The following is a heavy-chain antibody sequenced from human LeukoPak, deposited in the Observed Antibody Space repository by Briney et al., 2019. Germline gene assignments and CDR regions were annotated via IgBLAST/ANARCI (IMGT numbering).Heavy chain of an antibody. J-gene: IGHJ4*02. Sequence: SETLSLTCTVYGGSISSYYWSWIRQPPGKGLEWIGYIYYSGSTNYKPSLKSRVTISVDTSKNQFSLKLSSVTAADTAVYYCARDKEGDPLSYFDYWGQGTLVTVSS. CDR2: IYYSGST. D-gene: IGHD3-16*01. CDR3: ARDKEGDPLSYFDY. V-gene: IGHV4-59*01. CDR1: GGSISSYY.